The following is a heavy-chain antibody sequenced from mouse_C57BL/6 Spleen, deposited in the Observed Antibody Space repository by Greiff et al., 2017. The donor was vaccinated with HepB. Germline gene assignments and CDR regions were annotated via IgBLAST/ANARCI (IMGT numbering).Heavy chain of an antibody. CDR3: ASITTVVARGAMDY. Sequence: VKLEESGPGLVAPSQSLSITCTVSGFSLTSYGVSWVRQPPGKGLEWLGVIWGDGSTNYHSALISRLSISKDNSKSQVFLKLNSLQTDDTATYYCASITTVVARGAMDYWGQGTSVTVSS. V-gene: IGHV2-3*01. CDR2: IWGDGST. CDR1: GFSLTSYG. J-gene: IGHJ4*01. D-gene: IGHD1-1*01.